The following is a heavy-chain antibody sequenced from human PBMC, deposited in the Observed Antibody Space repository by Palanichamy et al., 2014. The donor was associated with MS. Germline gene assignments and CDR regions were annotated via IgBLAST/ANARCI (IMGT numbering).Heavy chain of an antibody. CDR1: GYSIPSGHH. V-gene: IGHV4-38-2*02. J-gene: IGHJ6*01. CDR2: IYHTGTT. Sequence: QVQLRESGPGLVRPSETLSLTCTVSGYSIPSGHHWGWIRQTPGKGLEWIGSIYHTGTTDYNPSLKSRVTLSVDTSKDQFSLRLSSVTAADTAVYYCARLSGIIGRPYYYYNGMDVWGQGTTVTVSS. CDR3: ARLSGIIGRPYYYYNGMDV. D-gene: IGHD6-6*01.